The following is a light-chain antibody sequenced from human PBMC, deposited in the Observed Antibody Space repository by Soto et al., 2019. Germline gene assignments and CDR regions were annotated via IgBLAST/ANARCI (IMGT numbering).Light chain of an antibody. V-gene: IGLV2-14*01. CDR3: NSYTTSSPV. CDR2: VVS. J-gene: IGLJ2*01. Sequence: QSVLAQPASVSGSPGQSITISCTGTSNDIGLYNYVSWYQQHPGKAPKLIIYVVSSRPSGISNRFSASKSGNTASLTISGLQTEDEGDYYCNSYTTSSPVFGGGTKLTVL. CDR1: SNDIGLYNY.